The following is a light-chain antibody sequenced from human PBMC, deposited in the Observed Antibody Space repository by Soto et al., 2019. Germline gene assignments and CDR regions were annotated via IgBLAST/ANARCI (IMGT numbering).Light chain of an antibody. Sequence: QSVLTQPPSASGTPGQRVTISCSGSSSNIGSNFVYWYQQFPGTAPKLLIYRNNQRPSGVPDRFSGSKSGTSASLAIGGLPSEDEADYYCAAWDDSLRGWVFGGGTKLTVL. CDR1: SSNIGSNF. J-gene: IGLJ3*02. CDR2: RNN. CDR3: AAWDDSLRGWV. V-gene: IGLV1-47*01.